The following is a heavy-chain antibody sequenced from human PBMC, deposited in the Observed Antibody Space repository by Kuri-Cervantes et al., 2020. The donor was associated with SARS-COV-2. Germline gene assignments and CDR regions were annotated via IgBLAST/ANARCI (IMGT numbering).Heavy chain of an antibody. J-gene: IGHJ6*03. CDR3: ARWRYSSSWRYYYYMDV. CDR2: INHSGST. CDR1: GGSFSGYY. Sequence: GSLRLSCAVYGGSFSGYYWSWIRQPPGKGLEWIGEINHSGSTNYNPSLKSRVTISVDTSKNQFSQKLSSVTAADTAVYYCARWRYSSSWRYYYYMDVWGKGTTVTVSS. D-gene: IGHD6-13*01. V-gene: IGHV4-34*01.